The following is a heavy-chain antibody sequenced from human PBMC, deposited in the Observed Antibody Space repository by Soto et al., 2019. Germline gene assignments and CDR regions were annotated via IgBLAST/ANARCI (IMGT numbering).Heavy chain of an antibody. CDR1: GFTFSSYG. CDR3: ARDFIRWSENYYSYYGMDV. Sequence: SLRLSCAASGFTFSSYGMHWVRQAPGKGLEWVAVIWYDGSNKYYADSVKGRFTISRDNSKNTLYLQMNSLRAEDTAVYYCARDFIRWSENYYSYYGMDVSDQGTTVTVFS. V-gene: IGHV3-33*01. D-gene: IGHD4-17*01. J-gene: IGHJ6*02. CDR2: IWYDGSNK.